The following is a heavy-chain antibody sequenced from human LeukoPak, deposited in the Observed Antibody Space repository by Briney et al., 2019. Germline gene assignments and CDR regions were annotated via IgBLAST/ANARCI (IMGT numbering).Heavy chain of an antibody. V-gene: IGHV1-69*06. D-gene: IGHD6-13*01. J-gene: IGHJ5*02. CDR1: GGAFSRYA. CDR3: ARRDSSWNWFDP. Sequence: SVNVSCKASGGAFSRYAISWVRQAPGQGLGWMGGIIPIFGTANYAQKSQGRVTITANKSTGTAYMELSSLSSEDTAVYYRARRDSSWNWFDPWGQGTLVTVSS. CDR2: IIPIFGTA.